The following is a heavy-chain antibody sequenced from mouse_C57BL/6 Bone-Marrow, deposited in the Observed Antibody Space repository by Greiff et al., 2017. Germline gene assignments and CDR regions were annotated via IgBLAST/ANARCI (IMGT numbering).Heavy chain of an antibody. V-gene: IGHV2-9*01. CDR1: GFSLTSYG. CDR2: IWGGGST. J-gene: IGHJ2*01. Sequence: QVQLKESGPGLVAPSQSLSITCTVSGFSLTSYGVDWVRQPPGKGLEWLGGIWGGGSTNYKSAFMSRRSISQDNSKSQVFIKMNSLQTDDTAMYYCAKRRDARGYLDYWGQGTTLTVSS. CDR3: AKRRDARGYLDY. D-gene: IGHD3-3*01.